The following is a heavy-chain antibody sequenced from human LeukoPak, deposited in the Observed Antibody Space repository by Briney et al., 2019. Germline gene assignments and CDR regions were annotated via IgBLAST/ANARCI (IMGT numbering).Heavy chain of an antibody. Sequence: GGSLRLSCAASGFTFSSYWMHWVRQAPGKGLVWVSRINSDGSSTSYADSVKGQFTISRDNAKNTLYLQMNSLRAEDTAVFHCAREGFGGSWDAFDIWGQGTMVTVSS. CDR1: GFTFSSYW. D-gene: IGHD3-16*01. CDR3: AREGFGGSWDAFDI. J-gene: IGHJ3*02. CDR2: INSDGSST. V-gene: IGHV3-74*01.